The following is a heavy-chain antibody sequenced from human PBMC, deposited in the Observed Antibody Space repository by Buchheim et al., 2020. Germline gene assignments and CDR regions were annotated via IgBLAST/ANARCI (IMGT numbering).Heavy chain of an antibody. CDR1: GGSISSYY. CDR2: IYYSGST. D-gene: IGHD3-22*01. CDR3: ARGDSSGPGFAFDI. Sequence: QVQLQESGPGLVKPSETLSLTCTVSGGSISSYYWSWIRQPPGKGLEWIGYIYYSGSTNYNPSLKSRVTISVDTSKNQFSLKLSSVTAADTAVYYCARGDSSGPGFAFDIWGQGT. J-gene: IGHJ3*02. V-gene: IGHV4-59*01.